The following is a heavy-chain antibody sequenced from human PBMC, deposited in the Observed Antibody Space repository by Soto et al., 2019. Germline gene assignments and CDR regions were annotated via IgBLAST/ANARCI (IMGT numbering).Heavy chain of an antibody. V-gene: IGHV4-30-2*01. J-gene: IGHJ5*02. Sequence: QLQLQESGSGLVKPSQTLSLTCAVSGGSISSGGYSWSWIRQPPGKGLEWIGYIYHSGSTYYNPSLKSQVTISVDRSKNQFSLKLSSVTAADSAVYYCAGVRGPYCGGECYPPTPNWFDPWGQGTLVTVSS. CDR1: GGSISSGGYS. CDR3: AGVRGPYCGGECYPPTPNWFDP. D-gene: IGHD2-21*01. CDR2: IYHSGST.